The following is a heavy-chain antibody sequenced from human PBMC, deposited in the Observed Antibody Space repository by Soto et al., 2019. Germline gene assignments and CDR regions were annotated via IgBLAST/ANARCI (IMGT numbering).Heavy chain of an antibody. J-gene: IGHJ3*02. D-gene: IGHD3-16*01. CDR1: GGSISSGDYY. CDR2: IYYSGST. Sequence: QVQLQESGPGLVKPSQTLSLTCTVSGGSISSGDYYWSWIRQPPGKGLEWIGYIYYSGSTYYNPSLKSRVTISLDTSKNQFSLKLSSVTAADTSVYYCARVGDDYVWGSYSAFDIWGQGTMVTVSS. CDR3: ARVGDDYVWGSYSAFDI. V-gene: IGHV4-30-4*01.